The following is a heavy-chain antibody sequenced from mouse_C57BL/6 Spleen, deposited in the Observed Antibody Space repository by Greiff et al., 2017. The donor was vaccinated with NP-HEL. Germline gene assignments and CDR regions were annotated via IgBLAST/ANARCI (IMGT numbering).Heavy chain of an antibody. CDR1: GFTFSSYA. V-gene: IGHV5-4*01. CDR2: ISDGGSYT. Sequence: EVQLVESGGGLVKPGGSLKLSCAASGFTFSSYAMSWVRQTPEQRLEWVATISDGGSYTYYPDNVKGRFTISRDNAKNNLYLQMSHLKSEDTAMYYCARGEVHYYGSSYGDYLDYWGQGTTLTVSS. CDR3: ARGEVHYYGSSYGDYLDY. D-gene: IGHD1-1*01. J-gene: IGHJ2*01.